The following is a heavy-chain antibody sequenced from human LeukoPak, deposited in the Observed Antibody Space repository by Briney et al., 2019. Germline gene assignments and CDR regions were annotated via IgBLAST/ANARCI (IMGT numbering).Heavy chain of an antibody. CDR3: ARDVGSLEWSNWFDP. CDR2: ISAYNGNT. D-gene: IGHD3-3*02. Sequence: ASVKVSCKASGYTFTSYGISWVRQARGQGLEWMGWISAYNGNTNYAQKLQGRVTMTTDTSTSTAYMELRSLRSDDTAVYYCARDVGSLEWSNWFDPWGQGTLVTVSS. J-gene: IGHJ5*02. CDR1: GYTFTSYG. V-gene: IGHV1-18*01.